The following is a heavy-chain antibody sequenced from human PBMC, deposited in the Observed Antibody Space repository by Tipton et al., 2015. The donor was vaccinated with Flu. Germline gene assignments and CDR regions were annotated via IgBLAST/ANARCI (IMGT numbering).Heavy chain of an antibody. CDR2: IYYTGST. CDR3: ARHRRSTLAH. V-gene: IGHV4-59*08. CDR1: GGSISQYY. Sequence: GLVKPSETLSLTCSVSGGSISQYYWSWIRQPPGKGLEWIGYIYYTGSTHYNPSLKSRVIISVDTSQNVLSLQLSSVIAADTAVYYCARHRRSTLAHWGQGVLVTVSS. J-gene: IGHJ4*02.